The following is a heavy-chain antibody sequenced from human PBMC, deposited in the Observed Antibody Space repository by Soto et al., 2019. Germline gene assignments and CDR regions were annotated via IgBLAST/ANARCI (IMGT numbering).Heavy chain of an antibody. CDR1: GYTFTSSG. CDR2: ISAHNGNT. V-gene: IGHV1-18*01. J-gene: IGHJ3*02. CDR3: ARDVGAYYYDSSGYYPDAFDI. Sequence: GASVKVSCKASGYTFTSSGISWVRQAPGQGLEWMGWISAHNGNTNYAQKLQGRVTMTTDTSTSTAYMELRSLRSDDTAVYYCARDVGAYYYDSSGYYPDAFDIWGQGTMVTVSS. D-gene: IGHD3-22*01.